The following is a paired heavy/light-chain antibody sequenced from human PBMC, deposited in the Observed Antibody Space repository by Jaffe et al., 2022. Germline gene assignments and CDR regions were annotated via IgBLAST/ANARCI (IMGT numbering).Light chain of an antibody. CDR3: QQYNDWPPYT. J-gene: IGKJ2*01. Sequence: EIVLTQSPATLSLSLGERATLSCTASQSVSGNLAWYQQQPGQAPKLLIFRASARAPGIPPRFSGSGSGTEFTLTISSLQSEDFAIYYCQQYNDWPPYTFGQGTKLEIK. CDR2: RAS. V-gene: IGKV3-15*01. CDR1: QSVSGN.
Heavy chain of an antibody. J-gene: IGHJ4*02. D-gene: IGHD2-2*02. CDR3: ARVYTSETFNSPLLH. CDR2: IIPSETTS. V-gene: IGHV1-69*01. Sequence: VQLVQSGPEVKKPGSSVKVSCMTSGGSFSNYAINWLRRAPGQGLEWMGGIIPSETTSRNAQTFQGRVTITADESTNTAYMELSSLRSEDTAVYFCARVYTSETFNSPLLHWGQGTLLTVSS. CDR1: GGSFSNYA.